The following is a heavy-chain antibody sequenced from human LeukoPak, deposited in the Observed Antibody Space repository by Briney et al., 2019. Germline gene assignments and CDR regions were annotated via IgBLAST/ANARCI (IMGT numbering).Heavy chain of an antibody. CDR2: ISGSGGST. CDR1: GFTFSSYA. J-gene: IGHJ4*02. D-gene: IGHD3-22*01. Sequence: GGSLRLSCAASGFTFSSYAMSWVRQAPGKGLEWVSAISGSGGSTYYADSVKGRFTISRDNSKNTLYLQMNSLRAEDTAVYYCAKDHGYYDSSGYYSDSLNAFDIWGQGTLVTVSS. V-gene: IGHV3-23*01. CDR3: AKDHGYYDSSGYYSDSLNAFDI.